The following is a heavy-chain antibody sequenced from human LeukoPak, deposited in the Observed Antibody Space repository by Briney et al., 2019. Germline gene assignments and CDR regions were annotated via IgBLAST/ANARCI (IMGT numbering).Heavy chain of an antibody. V-gene: IGHV1-69*05. Sequence: GASVKVSCKASGGTFSSYAISWVRQAPGQGLEWMGRIIPIFGTANYAQKFQGRVTITTDESTSTAYMELSSLRSEDTAVHYCARDPYYDSSGYEQFDYWGQGTLVTVSS. CDR1: GGTFSSYA. CDR2: IIPIFGTA. D-gene: IGHD3-22*01. J-gene: IGHJ4*02. CDR3: ARDPYYDSSGYEQFDY.